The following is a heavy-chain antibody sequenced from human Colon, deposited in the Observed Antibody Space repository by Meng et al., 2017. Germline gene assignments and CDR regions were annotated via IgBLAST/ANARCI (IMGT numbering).Heavy chain of an antibody. CDR2: IYYSGST. J-gene: IGHJ4*02. CDR1: GGSISSYY. V-gene: IGHV4-59*01. Sequence: QVQLPESGPGLVKPSETLSPTCTVSGGSISSYYWSWIRQPPGKGLEWIGYIYYSGSTNYNPSLKSRVTISVDTSKNQFSLKLSSVTAADTAVYFCARTIYSSSVDYWGQGTLVTVSS. D-gene: IGHD3-22*01. CDR3: ARTIYSSSVDY.